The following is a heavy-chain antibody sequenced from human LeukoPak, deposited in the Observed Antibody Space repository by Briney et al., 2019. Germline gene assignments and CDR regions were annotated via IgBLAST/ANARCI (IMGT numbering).Heavy chain of an antibody. CDR3: MRFLNYYYGMDV. CDR2: IKQDGSEK. V-gene: IGHV3-7*01. D-gene: IGHD2/OR15-2a*01. Sequence: GGSLRLSCAASGFTFSNYWMSWVRQAPGKGLEWVANIKQDGSEKYYVDSVKGRFTISRDNAKNSLYLQMNSLRAEDTAVYYCMRFLNYYYGMDVWGQGTTVTVSS. CDR1: GFTFSNYW. J-gene: IGHJ6*02.